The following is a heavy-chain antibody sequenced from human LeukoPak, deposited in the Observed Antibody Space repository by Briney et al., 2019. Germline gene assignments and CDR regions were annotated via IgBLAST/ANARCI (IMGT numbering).Heavy chain of an antibody. CDR2: ISDSGKTI. J-gene: IGHJ4*02. Sequence: GGSLRLSCAASGFNFIDSYMSWVRQAPGKGLEWISYISDSGKTIYYADSVKGRFTISRDNAKNSLFLQMSSLRAEDTSIYYCVRFYSYVIDYWGQGALVTVSS. V-gene: IGHV3-11*04. CDR3: VRFYSYVIDY. D-gene: IGHD5-18*01. CDR1: GFNFIDSY.